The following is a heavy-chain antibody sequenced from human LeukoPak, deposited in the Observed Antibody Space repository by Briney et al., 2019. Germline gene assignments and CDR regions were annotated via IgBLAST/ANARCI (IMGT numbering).Heavy chain of an antibody. J-gene: IGHJ5*02. CDR1: GYSFTSYW. D-gene: IGHD6-13*01. CDR3: ARGGSSWYEAPYNWFDP. Sequence: GESLKISCKGSGYSFTSYWIGWVRQMPGKGLEWMGIIYPGDSDTRYSPSFQGQVTISADKSISTAYLQWSSLKASDTAMYYCARGGSSWYEAPYNWFDPWGQGTLVTVSS. CDR2: IYPGDSDT. V-gene: IGHV5-51*01.